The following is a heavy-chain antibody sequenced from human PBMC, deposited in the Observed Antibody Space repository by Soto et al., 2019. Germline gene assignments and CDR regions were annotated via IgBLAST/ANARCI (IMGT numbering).Heavy chain of an antibody. J-gene: IGHJ6*02. D-gene: IGHD2-15*01. CDR2: IYTSGST. CDR1: GGSISSYY. Sequence: LSLTCTVSGGSISSYYWSWIRQPAGKGLEWIGRIYTSGSTNYNPSLKSRVTMSADTSKNQFSLKLSSVTAADTAVYYCAREGGYCSGGSCNYYYYGMDVWGQGTTVTVSS. CDR3: AREGGYCSGGSCNYYYYGMDV. V-gene: IGHV4-4*07.